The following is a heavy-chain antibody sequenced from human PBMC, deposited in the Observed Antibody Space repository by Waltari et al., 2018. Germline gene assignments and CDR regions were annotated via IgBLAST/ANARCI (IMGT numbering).Heavy chain of an antibody. V-gene: IGHV4-39*01. CDR2: SSYRGAT. Sequence: QLQLQESGPGLVTPSETLSLTCTVSGDSLTSDIYYWGWIRQPPGKGLEWIATSSYRGATYHSPSLKSRVTISIDTSKNQFSLKVTSVTAADTAVYYCARQGYCGGDCYSDTWGQGTLVTVSP. CDR3: ARQGYCGGDCYSDT. CDR1: GDSLTSDIYY. D-gene: IGHD2-21*01. J-gene: IGHJ5*02.